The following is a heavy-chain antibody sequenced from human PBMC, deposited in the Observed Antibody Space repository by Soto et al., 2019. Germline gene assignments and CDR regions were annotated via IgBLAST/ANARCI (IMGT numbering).Heavy chain of an antibody. J-gene: IGHJ4*02. V-gene: IGHV3-23*01. CDR1: GFTFSSYG. CDR3: VKMTREWLGTFDY. CDR2: LSGGGHYT. Sequence: TGGSLRLSCAASGFTFSSYGMGWVRQTPGRGLEWVSGLSGGGHYTNSAASVKGRCTISRDTSKNTLYLQMNSLRAEDTAVYYCVKMTREWLGTFDYWGQGTLVTVSS. D-gene: IGHD6-19*01.